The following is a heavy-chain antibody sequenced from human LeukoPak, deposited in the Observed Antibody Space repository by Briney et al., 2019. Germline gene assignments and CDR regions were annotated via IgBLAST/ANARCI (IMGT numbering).Heavy chain of an antibody. CDR3: GKDISAGGMDV. Sequence: PGGSLRLSCSASGFTLGSYWMTWVRQVPGKGLEWVANIKQDGSEKHYVDSVKGRFTISRDNAKNSLYLQMNSLRAEDTALYYCGKDISAGGMDVWGQGTTVTVSS. V-gene: IGHV3-7*03. D-gene: IGHD3-10*01. J-gene: IGHJ6*02. CDR2: IKQDGSEK. CDR1: GFTLGSYW.